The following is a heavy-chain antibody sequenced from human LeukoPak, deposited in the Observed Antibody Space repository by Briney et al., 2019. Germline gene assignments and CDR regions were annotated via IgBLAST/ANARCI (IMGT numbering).Heavy chain of an antibody. V-gene: IGHV6-1*01. CDR2: TYYRSKWYN. Sequence: SQTLSLTCAISGDSVSSNSAAWNWIRQSPSRGLEWLGRTYYRSKWYNDYAVSVKSRITINPDTSKNQFSLQLNSVTPEDTAVYYCAGDRRGYSGSQPYYYGMDVWGQGTTVTVSS. CDR3: AGDRRGYSGSQPYYYGMDV. D-gene: IGHD5-12*01. J-gene: IGHJ6*02. CDR1: GDSVSSNSAA.